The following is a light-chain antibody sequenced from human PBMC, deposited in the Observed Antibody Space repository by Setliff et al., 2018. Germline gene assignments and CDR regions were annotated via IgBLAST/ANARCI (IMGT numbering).Light chain of an antibody. V-gene: IGLV3-25*03. Sequence: SSALTQPPSVSVSPGQTARITCSGDALPKQYAYWYQQKPRQAPVLVIYTDSERPSGIPERFSGSSSGTTVTLTISGVQAEDEADYYCQSADSSGTYYVFGTGTKVTVL. CDR1: ALPKQY. J-gene: IGLJ1*01. CDR3: QSADSSGTYYV. CDR2: TDS.